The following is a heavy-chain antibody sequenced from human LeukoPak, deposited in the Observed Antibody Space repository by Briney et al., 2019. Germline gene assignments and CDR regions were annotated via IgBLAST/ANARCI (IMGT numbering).Heavy chain of an antibody. D-gene: IGHD5-18*01. Sequence: AGSLRLSCAASGFSVSTNYMTWIRQAPGKGLDWVSVLYSGGATYYAASVKGRFTISRDASKNTLFLQMTSLTAEDTAVYYWARQQGYTYGLDYWGQGTLVTVSS. CDR2: LYSGGAT. CDR3: ARQQGYTYGLDY. J-gene: IGHJ4*02. CDR1: GFSVSTNY. V-gene: IGHV3-66*04.